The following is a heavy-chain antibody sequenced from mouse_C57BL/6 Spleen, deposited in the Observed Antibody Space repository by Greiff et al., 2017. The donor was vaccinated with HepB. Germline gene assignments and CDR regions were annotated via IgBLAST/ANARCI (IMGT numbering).Heavy chain of an antibody. Sequence: VQLKQSGPELVKPGASVKISCKASGYTFTDYYMNWVKQSHGKSLEWIGDINPNNGGTSYNQKFKGKATLTVDKSSSTAYMELRSLTSEDSAVYYCARQPGSAMDYWGQGTSVTVSS. CDR2: INPNNGGT. J-gene: IGHJ4*01. D-gene: IGHD6-1*01. CDR3: ARQPGSAMDY. V-gene: IGHV1-26*01. CDR1: GYTFTDYY.